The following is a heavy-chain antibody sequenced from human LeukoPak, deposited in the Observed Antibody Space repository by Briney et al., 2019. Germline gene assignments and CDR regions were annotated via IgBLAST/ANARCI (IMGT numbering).Heavy chain of an antibody. J-gene: IGHJ4*02. Sequence: SETLSLTCTVSGGSISSYYWSWIRQPPGKGLEWIGYIYYSGSTNYNPSLKSRVTISVDTSKNQFSLKLSSVTAADTAVYYCARTSELDYSNSPVGLAAWGQGTLVTVSS. D-gene: IGHD4-11*01. CDR1: GGSISSYY. CDR2: IYYSGST. V-gene: IGHV4-59*08. CDR3: ARTSELDYSNSPVGLAA.